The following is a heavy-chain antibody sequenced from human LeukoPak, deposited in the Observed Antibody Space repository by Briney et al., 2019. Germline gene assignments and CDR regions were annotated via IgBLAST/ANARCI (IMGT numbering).Heavy chain of an antibody. D-gene: IGHD3-10*01. J-gene: IGHJ4*02. V-gene: IGHV4-34*01. CDR1: GGSFSGDY. CDR3: ARAAITMVRGVIITRYFDY. CDR2: INHSGST. Sequence: PSETLSLTCAVYGGSFSGDYWSWIRQPPGKGLEWIGEINHSGSTNYNPSLKSRVTISVDTSKNQFSLKLSSVTAADTAVYYCARAAITMVRGVIITRYFDYWGQGTLVTVSS.